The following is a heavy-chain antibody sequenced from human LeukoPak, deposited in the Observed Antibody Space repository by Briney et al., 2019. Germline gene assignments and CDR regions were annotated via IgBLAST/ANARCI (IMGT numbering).Heavy chain of an antibody. D-gene: IGHD2-2*01. CDR1: GFTFSSYW. Sequence: PGGSLRLSCAASGFTFSSYWMSWVRQAPGKGLEWVAYIKQDGSGKYYVDSVKCRFTISRDNAKNSLYLQMNSLRAEDTAVYYCARDLIPAAYGEGFDYWGQGTLVTVSS. CDR3: ARDLIPAAYGEGFDY. CDR2: IKQDGSGK. V-gene: IGHV3-7*01. J-gene: IGHJ4*02.